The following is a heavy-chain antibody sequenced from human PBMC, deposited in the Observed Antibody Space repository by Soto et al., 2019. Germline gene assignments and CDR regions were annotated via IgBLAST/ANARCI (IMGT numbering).Heavy chain of an antibody. Sequence: SETLSLTCAVSGGSISSSNWWSWVRQPPGKGLEWIGEIYHSGSTNYNPSLKSRVTISVDKSKNQFSLKLSSVTAADTAVYYCARREGWQWLVPNYGMDVWGQGTTVTVSS. CDR1: GGSISSSNW. V-gene: IGHV4-4*02. CDR3: ARREGWQWLVPNYGMDV. CDR2: IYHSGST. D-gene: IGHD6-19*01. J-gene: IGHJ6*02.